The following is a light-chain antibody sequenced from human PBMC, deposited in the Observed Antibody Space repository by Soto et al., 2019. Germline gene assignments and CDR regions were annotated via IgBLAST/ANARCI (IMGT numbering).Light chain of an antibody. CDR1: SSNIGGNT. V-gene: IGLV1-44*01. Sequence: QSVLTQPPSASGTPGQRVTISCSGSSSNIGGNTVNWFQQLPGTAPKLLIYTNDQRPSGVPDRFSGSKSGTSASLAISGLRSEDEADYYCAAWEDSLKGVVFGGGTKLTVL. CDR3: AAWEDSLKGVV. CDR2: TND. J-gene: IGLJ2*01.